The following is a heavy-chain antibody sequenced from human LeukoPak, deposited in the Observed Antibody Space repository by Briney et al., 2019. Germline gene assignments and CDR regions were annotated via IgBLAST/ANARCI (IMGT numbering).Heavy chain of an antibody. CDR2: ISGSGGST. D-gene: IGHD3-22*01. J-gene: IGHJ6*02. CDR1: QFTFRNFW. Sequence: GGSLRLSCVASQFTFRNFWMSWVRQAPGKGLEWVSAISGSGGSTYYADSVKGRFTISRDNSKNTLYLQMNSLRAEDTAVYYCAKDWQYYYDSSGYPPSYGMDVWGQGTTVTVSS. CDR3: AKDWQYYYDSSGYPPSYGMDV. V-gene: IGHV3-23*01.